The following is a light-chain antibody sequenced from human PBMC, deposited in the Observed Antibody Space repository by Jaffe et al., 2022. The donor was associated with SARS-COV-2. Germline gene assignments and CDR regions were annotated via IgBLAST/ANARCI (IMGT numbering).Light chain of an antibody. J-gene: IGLJ3*02. V-gene: IGLV2-8*01. CDR3: SSYGGIINLV. CDR2: EVS. CDR1: SSDIGGYNY. Sequence: QSALTQPPSASGSPGQSVTISCTGTSSDIGGYNYVSWYQQHPGKAPKLIISEVSNRPSGVPDRFSGSKSGNTASLTVSGLQAEDEADYYCSSYGGIINLVLGGGTKLTVL.